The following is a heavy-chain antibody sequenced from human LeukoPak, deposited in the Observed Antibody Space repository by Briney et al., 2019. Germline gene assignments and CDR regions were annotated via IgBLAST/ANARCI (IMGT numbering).Heavy chain of an antibody. CDR3: ARANIREYYYDSSGYYRKDAFDI. CDR2: INHSGST. V-gene: IGHV4-34*01. Sequence: PSETLSLTCAAYGGSFSGYYWSWIRQPPGKGLEWIGEINHSGSTNYNPSLKSRVTISVDTSKNQFSLKLSSVTAADTAVYYCARANIREYYYDSSGYYRKDAFDIWGQGTMVTVSS. CDR1: GGSFSGYY. D-gene: IGHD3-22*01. J-gene: IGHJ3*02.